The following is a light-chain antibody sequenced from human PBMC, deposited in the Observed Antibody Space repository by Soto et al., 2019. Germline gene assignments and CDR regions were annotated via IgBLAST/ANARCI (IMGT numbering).Light chain of an antibody. V-gene: IGKV3-20*01. CDR3: QQYVSSPWT. CDR1: QSVSSSY. Sequence: EIVLTQSPGTLSLSPGERATLSCRASQSVSSSYLAWYRQKPGQAPRLLIYGASSRVTGIPDRFSGSGSGTDFTLTISRLEPEDFAVYYCQQYVSSPWTFGQGTKVESK. J-gene: IGKJ1*01. CDR2: GAS.